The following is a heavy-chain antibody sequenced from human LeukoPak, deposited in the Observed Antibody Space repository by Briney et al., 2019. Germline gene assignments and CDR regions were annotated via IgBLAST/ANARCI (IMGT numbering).Heavy chain of an antibody. D-gene: IGHD3-16*01. CDR2: IIPIFGTA. J-gene: IGHJ6*03. Sequence: ASVKVSCKASGGTFSSYAISWVRQAPGQGLEWMGRIIPIFGTANCAQKFQGRVTITTDESTSTAYMELSSLRSEDTAVYYCARELGYYMDVWGKGTTVTVSS. CDR1: GGTFSSYA. CDR3: ARELGYYMDV. V-gene: IGHV1-69*05.